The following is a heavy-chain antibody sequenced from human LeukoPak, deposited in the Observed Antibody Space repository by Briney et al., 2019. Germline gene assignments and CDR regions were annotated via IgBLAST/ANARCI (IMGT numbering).Heavy chain of an antibody. CDR1: GYTFTSYG. CDR2: ISAYNGNT. D-gene: IGHD3-10*02. Sequence: ASVKVSCKASGYTFTSYGISWVRQAPGQGLGWVGWISAYNGNTNYAQKLQGRVTMTTDTSTSTAYMELRSLRSDDTAVYYCARDLRGDYVFDYWGQGTLVTVSS. CDR3: ARDLRGDYVFDY. J-gene: IGHJ4*02. V-gene: IGHV1-18*01.